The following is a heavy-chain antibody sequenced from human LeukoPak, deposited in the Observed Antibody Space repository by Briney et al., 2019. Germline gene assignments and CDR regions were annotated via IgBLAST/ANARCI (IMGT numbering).Heavy chain of an antibody. CDR1: GYTVTSYG. CDR3: ARTGDLDYYYYGMDV. V-gene: IGHV1-18*01. Sequence: GASVKVSCKASGYTVTSYGISWVRQAPGQRLGWMGWISAYNGNTNYAQKLQGRVTMTTDTSTSTAYMELRRLRSDDTAVYYCARTGDLDYYYYGMDVWGQGTTVTVSS. CDR2: ISAYNGNT. J-gene: IGHJ6*02. D-gene: IGHD4-17*01.